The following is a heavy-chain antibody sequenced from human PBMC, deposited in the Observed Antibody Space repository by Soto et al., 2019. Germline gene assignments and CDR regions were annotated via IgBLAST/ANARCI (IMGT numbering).Heavy chain of an antibody. D-gene: IGHD6-19*01. Sequence: PGGSLRLSCAASGFTFSSYGMHWVRQAPGKGLEWVAVIWYDGSNKYYADSVKGRFTISRDNSKNTLYLQMNSLRAEDTAVYYCARDGWGIAVAGDLKNYYYYYGMDVWGQGTTVTVSS. J-gene: IGHJ6*02. CDR2: IWYDGSNK. CDR1: GFTFSSYG. V-gene: IGHV3-33*01. CDR3: ARDGWGIAVAGDLKNYYYYYGMDV.